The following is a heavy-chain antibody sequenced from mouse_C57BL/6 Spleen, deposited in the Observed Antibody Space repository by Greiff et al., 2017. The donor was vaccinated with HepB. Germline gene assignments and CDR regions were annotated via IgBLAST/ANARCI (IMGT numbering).Heavy chain of an antibody. CDR1: GYSFTGYY. Sequence: EVQLQQSGPELVKPGASVKISCKASGYSFTGYYMNWVKQSPEKSLEWIGEINPSTGGTTYNQKFKAKATLTVDKSSSTTYMQLKSLTSEDSAVYYCARSGYDRAWFAYWGQGTLVTVSA. J-gene: IGHJ3*01. CDR2: INPSTGGT. CDR3: ARSGYDRAWFAY. D-gene: IGHD2-2*01. V-gene: IGHV1-42*01.